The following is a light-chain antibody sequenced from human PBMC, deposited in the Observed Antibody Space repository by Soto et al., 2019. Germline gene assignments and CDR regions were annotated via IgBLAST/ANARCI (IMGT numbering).Light chain of an antibody. CDR1: QSINSW. Sequence: DIQMTQSPSTLSASVGDRVTITCRASQSINSWLAWYQQKPGKAPNLLISDASSLESGVPSRFSGSGSGTEFTLTISSLQPEDSASYFCQQSSSAPLTFGGGTKVEIK. CDR3: QQSSSAPLT. V-gene: IGKV1-5*01. CDR2: DAS. J-gene: IGKJ4*01.